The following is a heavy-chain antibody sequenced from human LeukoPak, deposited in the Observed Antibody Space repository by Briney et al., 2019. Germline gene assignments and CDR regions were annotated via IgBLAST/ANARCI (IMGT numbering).Heavy chain of an antibody. Sequence: GGSLRLSCTGSGFIFNSYGINWVRQAPGKGLEWVAYISSSTSNIFYADSVKGRFTISRDHAKDSVLLQMNSLRVEDTALYFCARDGVMAETPFYFDSWGQGALVTLSS. CDR1: GFIFNSYG. D-gene: IGHD2-21*01. CDR2: ISSSTSNI. V-gene: IGHV3-48*01. CDR3: ARDGVMAETPFYFDS. J-gene: IGHJ4*02.